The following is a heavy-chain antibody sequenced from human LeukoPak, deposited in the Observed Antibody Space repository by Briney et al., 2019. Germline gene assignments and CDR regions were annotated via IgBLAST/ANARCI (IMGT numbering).Heavy chain of an antibody. CDR3: ARSRTNTDYFDY. CDR2: INSDGSST. D-gene: IGHD2-8*01. CDR1: GFTFSSYD. J-gene: IGHJ4*02. V-gene: IGHV3-74*01. Sequence: GGSLRLSCAASGFTFSSYDMRWVRQAPGKGLEWVSRINSDGSSTSYADSVKGRFTISRDNAKNSLYLQMNSLRAEDTAVYYCARSRTNTDYFDYWGQGTLVTVSS.